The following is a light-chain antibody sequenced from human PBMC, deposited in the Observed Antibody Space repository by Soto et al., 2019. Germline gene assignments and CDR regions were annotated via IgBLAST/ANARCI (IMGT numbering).Light chain of an antibody. CDR2: DVS. J-gene: IGLJ1*01. V-gene: IGLV2-14*01. CDR3: SSYTSSSTLDV. CDR1: SSDVGGYNY. Sequence: QSVLTQPASVSGSPGQSITISCTGTSSDVGGYNYVSWYQQHPGKAPKLMIYDVSNRPSGVSNPFSGSKSGNTASLTISGLQAEDEADYYCSSYTSSSTLDVFGTGTKLTVL.